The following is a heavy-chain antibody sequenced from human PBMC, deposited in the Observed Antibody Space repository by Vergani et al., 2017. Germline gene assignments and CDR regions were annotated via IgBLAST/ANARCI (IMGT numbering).Heavy chain of an antibody. J-gene: IGHJ4*02. CDR3: AREQPGGRVDY. CDR2: IIPILGIA. V-gene: IGHV1-69*04. D-gene: IGHD1-26*01. CDR1: GYTFTSYG. Sequence: QVQLVQSGAEVKKPGASVKVSCKASGYTFTSYGISWVRQAPGQGLEWMGRIIPILGIANYAQKFQGRVTITADKSTSTAYMELSSLRSEDTAVYYCAREQPGGRVDYWGQGTLVTVSS.